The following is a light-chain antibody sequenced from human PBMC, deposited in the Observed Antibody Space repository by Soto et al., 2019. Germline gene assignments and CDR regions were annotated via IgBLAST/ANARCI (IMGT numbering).Light chain of an antibody. CDR2: DVS. Sequence: QSVLTPPRSVSGSPGQSVTISCTGTSSDVGSYDYVSWYQQHPGKAPKLMIHDVSKRPSGVPDRFSGSKSGNTASLTISGLQAEDETDYYCCSYAGSYTYVFGTGTKVTVL. CDR3: CSYAGSYTYV. V-gene: IGLV2-11*01. J-gene: IGLJ1*01. CDR1: SSDVGSYDY.